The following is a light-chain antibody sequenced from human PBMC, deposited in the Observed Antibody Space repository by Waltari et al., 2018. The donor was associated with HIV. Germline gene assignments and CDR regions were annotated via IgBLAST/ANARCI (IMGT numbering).Light chain of an antibody. Sequence: IVMTQSPLSLPVTPGESASISCSSSQTLLYSDGYKYLDWYQQKPGQSPRLLIYKTSNRASGVSDRFSGSASGTDFTLRISRVEAEDVGVYYCMQALQAYSFGQGTKLEIK. J-gene: IGKJ2*01. V-gene: IGKV2-28*01. CDR2: KTS. CDR1: QTLLYSDGYKY. CDR3: MQALQAYS.